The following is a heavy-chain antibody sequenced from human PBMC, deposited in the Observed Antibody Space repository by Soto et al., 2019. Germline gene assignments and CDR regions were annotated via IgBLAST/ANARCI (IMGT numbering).Heavy chain of an antibody. V-gene: IGHV1-58*01. CDR2: IVVGSGNT. J-gene: IGHJ6*02. CDR1: GFTFTSSA. D-gene: IGHD2-21*01. CDR3: GLLLWGSHCDGMDV. Sequence: GASVKVSCKASGFTFTSSAVQWVRQARGQRIEGIGWIVVGSGNTNYAQKFQERVTITRDMSTSTAYTELSSLRSEDTAVYYCGLLLWGSHCDGMDVWGQGTTVTVSS.